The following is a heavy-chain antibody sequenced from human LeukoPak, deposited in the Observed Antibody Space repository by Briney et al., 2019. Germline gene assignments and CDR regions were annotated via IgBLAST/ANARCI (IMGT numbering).Heavy chain of an antibody. V-gene: IGHV1-2*04. CDR3: ARRSSSWSPIDY. D-gene: IGHD6-13*01. CDR2: INPNSGGT. J-gene: IGHJ4*02. Sequence: ASVTVSCKASGYTFTGYYRHWVRQAPGQGLEWMGWINPNSGGTNYAQKFQGWVTMTRDTSISTAYMELRRLRSDDTAVYYCARRSSSWSPIDYWGQGTLVTVSS. CDR1: GYTFTGYY.